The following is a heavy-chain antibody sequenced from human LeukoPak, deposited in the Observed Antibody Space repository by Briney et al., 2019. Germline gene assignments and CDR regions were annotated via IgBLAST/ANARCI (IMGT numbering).Heavy chain of an antibody. CDR2: ISSSSSYI. Sequence: GGSLRLSCAASGFTFSSYSMNWVRQAPGKGLEWVSSISSSSSYIYYADSVKGRFTISRDNAKSSLYLQMNSLRAEDTAVYYCARYYGSGSYYTDYWGQGTLVTVSS. CDR3: ARYYGSGSYYTDY. CDR1: GFTFSSYS. D-gene: IGHD3-10*01. J-gene: IGHJ4*02. V-gene: IGHV3-21*01.